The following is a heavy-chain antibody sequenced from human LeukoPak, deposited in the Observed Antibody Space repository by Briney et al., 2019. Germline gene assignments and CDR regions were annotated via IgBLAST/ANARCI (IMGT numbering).Heavy chain of an antibody. V-gene: IGHV3-23*01. CDR2: ISVSGGTT. CDR3: ARAGLRYFDWLLWGFDY. CDR1: GFTFTTYA. J-gene: IGHJ4*02. D-gene: IGHD3-9*01. Sequence: GGSLRLSCAASGFTFTTYAMSWVRQAPGKGLEWVSAISVSGGTTYYADSVKGRFTISRDNSKNTLYLQMNSMSAEDTAVYYCARAGLRYFDWLLWGFDYWGQGTLVTVSS.